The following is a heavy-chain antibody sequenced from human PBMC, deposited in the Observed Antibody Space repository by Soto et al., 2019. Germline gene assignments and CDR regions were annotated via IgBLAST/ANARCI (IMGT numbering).Heavy chain of an antibody. J-gene: IGHJ6*02. CDR1: GYSFTDYH. CDR2: INPKSGGT. Sequence: GASVKVSCKASGYSFTDYHIHWVRQAPGQGLEWLGRINPKSGGTSTAQKFQGWVTMTTDTSISTASMELTRLASDDTAIYYCARGDSTDCSNGVCSFFYNHDMDVWGQGTTVTVSS. D-gene: IGHD2-8*01. CDR3: ARGDSTDCSNGVCSFFYNHDMDV. V-gene: IGHV1-2*04.